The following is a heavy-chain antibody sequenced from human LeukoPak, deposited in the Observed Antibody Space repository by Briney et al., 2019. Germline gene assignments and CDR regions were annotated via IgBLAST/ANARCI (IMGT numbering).Heavy chain of an antibody. CDR3: ARGPPGPAGYFQH. Sequence: PGGSLRLSCAASGFTFSSYAMHWVRQAPGKGLEWVAVIVYDGSKKYYADSVKGRLTISRDNSKNTLYPQMNSLRVEDTAVYYCARGPPGPAGYFQHWGQGTLVTVSS. V-gene: IGHV3-30-3*01. J-gene: IGHJ1*01. CDR1: GFTFSSYA. D-gene: IGHD3-10*01. CDR2: IVYDGSKK.